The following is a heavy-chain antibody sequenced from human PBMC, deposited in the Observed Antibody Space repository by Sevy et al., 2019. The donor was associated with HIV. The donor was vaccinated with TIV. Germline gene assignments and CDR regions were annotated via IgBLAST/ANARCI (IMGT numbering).Heavy chain of an antibody. J-gene: IGHJ4*02. V-gene: IGHV3-11*01. CDR1: GFTFSNYY. CDR3: AGEVDVVRGVYDY. D-gene: IGHD3-10*01. CDR2: ISISGRMI. Sequence: GGSLRLSCAASGFTFSNYYMNWIRQAPGKGLEWVSSISISGRMISYADSVKGRFTIYRDNAKNSLYLQMSSLKADDAAVYYCAGEVDVVRGVYDYWGQGTLVTVSS.